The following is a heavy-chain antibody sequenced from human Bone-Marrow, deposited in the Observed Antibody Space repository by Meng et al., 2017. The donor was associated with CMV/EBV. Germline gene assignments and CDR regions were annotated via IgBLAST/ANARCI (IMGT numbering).Heavy chain of an antibody. CDR1: GDSVSSNSAA. CDR3: ARELPHPTYYYYGMAV. V-gene: IGHV6-1*01. D-gene: IGHD1-26*01. CDR2: TYYRSKWYN. J-gene: IGHJ6*01. Sequence: SCAISGDSVSSNSAAWNWIRQSPSRGLEWLGRTYYRSKWYNDYAVSVKSRITINPDTSKNQFSLQLNSVTPEDTAVYYCARELPHPTYYYYGMAVWGQGPTVTGYS.